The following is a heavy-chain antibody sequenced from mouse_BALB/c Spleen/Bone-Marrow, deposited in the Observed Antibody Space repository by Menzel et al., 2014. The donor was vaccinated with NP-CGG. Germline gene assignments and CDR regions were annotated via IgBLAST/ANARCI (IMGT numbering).Heavy chain of an antibody. CDR3: ARDSDWFAY. CDR2: IRNKANGYTT. V-gene: IGHV7-3*02. Sequence: EVKLMEPGGGLVQPGGSLRLSCATSGFTFTDSYMSWVRQPPGKALEWLGFIRNKANGYTTEYSASVKGRFTISRDNSQSILYLQMNTLRAEDSATYYCARDSDWFAYWGQGTLVTVSA. CDR1: GFTFTDSY. J-gene: IGHJ3*01.